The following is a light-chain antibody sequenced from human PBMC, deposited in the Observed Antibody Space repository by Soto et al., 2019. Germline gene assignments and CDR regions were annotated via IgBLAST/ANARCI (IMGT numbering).Light chain of an antibody. J-gene: IGLJ1*01. Sequence: QSALTQPASVSGSPGQSITISCTGTSSDIGGYNYVSWYQQHPGKVPKLLIYEVSNRPSGVSNRFSGSKSGDTASLTISGLQAEDEADYYCSSYTIISTFVFGTGTKLTVL. V-gene: IGLV2-14*01. CDR1: SSDIGGYNY. CDR3: SSYTIISTFV. CDR2: EVS.